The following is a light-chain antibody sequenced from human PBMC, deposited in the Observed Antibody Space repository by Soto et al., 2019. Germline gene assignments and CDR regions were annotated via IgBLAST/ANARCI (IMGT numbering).Light chain of an antibody. Sequence: EILMTQSPVTLSVSPGERATLSCRASQSVSSDLAWYQQKPGQAPRLLIYGASTRATGIPARFRGSGSGTEFTLIISSLQSEDFAVYYCQQYNNWPQTFGQGTKVEIK. CDR1: QSVSSD. CDR2: GAS. CDR3: QQYNNWPQT. V-gene: IGKV3-15*01. J-gene: IGKJ1*01.